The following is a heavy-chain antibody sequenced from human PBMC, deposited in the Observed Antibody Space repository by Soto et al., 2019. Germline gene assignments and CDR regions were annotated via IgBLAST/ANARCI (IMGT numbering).Heavy chain of an antibody. J-gene: IGHJ4*02. Sequence: SVKVSGKASGGTFTSYVTGWVRQAPGQGLEWMGGIIPIFGTANYAQKFQGRVTITADESTSTAYMELSSLRSEDTAVYYCARFFFDSSSSHIDYWGQGTLVTVSS. D-gene: IGHD6-6*01. CDR3: ARFFFDSSSSHIDY. CDR1: GGTFTSYV. V-gene: IGHV1-69*13. CDR2: IIPIFGTA.